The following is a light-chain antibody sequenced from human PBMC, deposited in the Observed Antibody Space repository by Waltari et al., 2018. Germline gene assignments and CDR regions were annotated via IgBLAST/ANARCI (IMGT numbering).Light chain of an antibody. Sequence: SYELTQSPSVSVSPGQTARITCPGDALPTKFVYWYHQKSGQATVLVIHEDTKRPSGIPERFSASASGTMATLTISGAQVEDEGDYYCYSTDSAGDYNVFGSGTKVTVL. CDR2: EDT. V-gene: IGLV3-10*01. J-gene: IGLJ6*01. CDR3: YSTDSAGDYNV. CDR1: ALPTKF.